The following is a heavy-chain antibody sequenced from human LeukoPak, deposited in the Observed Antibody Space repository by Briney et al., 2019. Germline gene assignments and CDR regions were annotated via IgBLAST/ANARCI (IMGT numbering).Heavy chain of an antibody. V-gene: IGHV3-23*01. CDR1: GFTFNSYW. J-gene: IGHJ4*02. D-gene: IGHD2-2*02. CDR2: ISGSGGST. CDR3: AKRPRPAAIRDYVDY. Sequence: PGGSLRLSCAASGFTFNSYWMSWVRQAPGKGLEWVSAISGSGGSTYYADSVKGRFTISRDNSKNTLYLQMNSLRAEDTAVYYCAKRPRPAAIRDYVDYWGQGTLVTVSS.